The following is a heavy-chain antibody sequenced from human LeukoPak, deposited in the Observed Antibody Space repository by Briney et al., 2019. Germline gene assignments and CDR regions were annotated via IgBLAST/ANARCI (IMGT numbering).Heavy chain of an antibody. CDR2: INHSGST. CDR3: ARRRRSIAAADHLGKYNWFDP. V-gene: IGHV4-34*01. D-gene: IGHD6-13*01. Sequence: PSETLSLTCAVYGGSFSGYYWSWIRQPPGKGLEWIGEINHSGSTNYNPSLKSRVTISVDTSKNQFSLKLSSVTAADTAVYYCARRRRSIAAADHLGKYNWFDPWGQGTLVTVSS. J-gene: IGHJ5*02. CDR1: GGSFSGYY.